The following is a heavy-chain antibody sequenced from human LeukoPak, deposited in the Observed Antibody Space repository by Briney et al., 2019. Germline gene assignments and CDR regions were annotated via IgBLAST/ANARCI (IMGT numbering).Heavy chain of an antibody. CDR2: ISWNSGSI. CDR3: AKGDYSSGLDY. CDR1: GFTFDDYA. Sequence: GGSLRLSCAASGFTFDDYAMHWVRQAPGKGLEWVSGISWNSGSIGYADSVKGRFTISRDNAKNSLYLQMNSLRAEDTAVYYCAKGDYSSGLDYWGQGTLVTVSS. V-gene: IGHV3-9*01. D-gene: IGHD6-19*01. J-gene: IGHJ4*02.